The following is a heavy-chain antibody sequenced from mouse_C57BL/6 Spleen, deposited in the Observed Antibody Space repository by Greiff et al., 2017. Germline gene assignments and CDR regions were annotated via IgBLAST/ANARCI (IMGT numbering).Heavy chain of an antibody. Sequence: QVQLQQSGPELVKPGASVKISCKASGYSFTSYYIHWVKQRPGQGLEWIGWIYPGSGNTKYNEKFKGKATLTADTSSSTAYMQLSSLTPEDSAVYYCARGIITTVGNFDYWGQGTTLTVSS. CDR2: IYPGSGNT. V-gene: IGHV1-66*01. J-gene: IGHJ2*01. CDR1: GYSFTSYY. D-gene: IGHD1-1*01. CDR3: ARGIITTVGNFDY.